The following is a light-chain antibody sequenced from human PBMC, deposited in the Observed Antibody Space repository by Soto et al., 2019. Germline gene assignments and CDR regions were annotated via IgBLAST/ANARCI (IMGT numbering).Light chain of an antibody. CDR1: QAISHY. V-gene: IGKV1-17*03. Sequence: DIQMTQSPSAMSASVGDRVTITCLASQAISHYLAWFHQRPGKVPKRLIYGASTLQSGVPSRFSGSGSGTEFNLTISSLQTEDFGTYYCLQHNTYTLSFGGGTKVDIK. J-gene: IGKJ4*01. CDR2: GAS. CDR3: LQHNTYTLS.